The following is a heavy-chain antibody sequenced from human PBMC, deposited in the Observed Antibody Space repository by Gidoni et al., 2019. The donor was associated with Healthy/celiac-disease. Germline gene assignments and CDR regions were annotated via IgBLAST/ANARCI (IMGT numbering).Heavy chain of an antibody. D-gene: IGHD2-21*01. CDR3: ARFTRAYWFDP. Sequence: QVQLQESIPGLVKPSETLSLTCTVSGGPISSYYWSWIRQPPGKGLEWTGYIYYSGSTNYNPSLKSRVTISVDTSKNQFSLKLSSVTAADTAVYYCARFTRAYWFDPWGQGTLVTVSS. CDR2: IYYSGST. CDR1: GGPISSYY. V-gene: IGHV4-59*01. J-gene: IGHJ5*02.